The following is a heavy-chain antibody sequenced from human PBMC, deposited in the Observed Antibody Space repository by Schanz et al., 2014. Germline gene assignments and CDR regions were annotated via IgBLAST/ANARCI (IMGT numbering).Heavy chain of an antibody. Sequence: QVQLVESGEGLVQPGGSLRLSCAASGFPFSSYGLNWVRQAPGKGLEWVAVISFDRVNTYYADSVKGRFTISRDNSKNTRYLQLYRLRGEHADVYSCANPALVQRPVPADYFDYWGQGTLVTVSS. D-gene: IGHD5-18*01. J-gene: IGHJ4*02. V-gene: IGHV3-30-3*01. CDR1: GFPFSSYG. CDR3: ANPALVQRPVPADYFDY. CDR2: ISFDRVNT.